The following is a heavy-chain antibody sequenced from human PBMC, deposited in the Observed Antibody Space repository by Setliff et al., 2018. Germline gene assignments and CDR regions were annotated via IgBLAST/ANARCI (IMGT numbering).Heavy chain of an antibody. J-gene: IGHJ6*03. Sequence: SETLSLTCNVSGGSISTYYWTWIRQPPGKGLEWIGYIYYRGSTNYNPSLKSRVTMSVDTSTNQFSLDLSSVTAADTAVYYCARLSGFLYMDVWGKGTTVTVSS. CDR2: IYYRGST. CDR1: GGSISTYY. CDR3: ARLSGFLYMDV. D-gene: IGHD3-3*01. V-gene: IGHV4-59*08.